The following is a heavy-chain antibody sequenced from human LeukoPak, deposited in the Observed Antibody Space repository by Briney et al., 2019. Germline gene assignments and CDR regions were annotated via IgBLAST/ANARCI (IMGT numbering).Heavy chain of an antibody. J-gene: IGHJ3*02. CDR1: GGSISGYH. D-gene: IGHD2-2*01. V-gene: IGHV4-59*08. CDR3: ARGVGNVVVVPAALDAFDI. CDR2: IFYTGNV. Sequence: PSETLSLTCTVTGGSISGYHWNWIRQSPGKGLEWIGNIFYTGNVDYNPSLQSRVTISVDTSKNQFSLKLSSVTAADTAVYYCARGVGNVVVVPAALDAFDIWGQGTMVTVSS.